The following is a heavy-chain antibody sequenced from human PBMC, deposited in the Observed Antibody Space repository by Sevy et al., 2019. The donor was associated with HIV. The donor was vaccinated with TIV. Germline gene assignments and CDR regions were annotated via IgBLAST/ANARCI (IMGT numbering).Heavy chain of an antibody. Sequence: GGSLRLSCVASGFTFRNAWMTWVRQVPGKGLEWVGRIVNDPDGGTTDYAAPGKGRFIISRDDSKNTLYLQMNSMKTEDTAVYYCSTDIVVKSGYSYDFSRINPDFSHNSGADVWGQGTTVTVSS. CDR1: GFTFRNAW. D-gene: IGHD5-18*01. CDR3: STDIVVKSGYSYDFSRINPDFSHNSGADV. CDR2: IVNDPDGGTT. V-gene: IGHV3-15*04. J-gene: IGHJ6*02.